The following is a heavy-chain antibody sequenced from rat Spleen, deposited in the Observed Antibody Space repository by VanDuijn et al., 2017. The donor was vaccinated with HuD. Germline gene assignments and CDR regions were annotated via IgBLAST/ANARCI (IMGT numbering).Heavy chain of an antibody. CDR3: ASRRGPWFAY. J-gene: IGHJ3*01. V-gene: IGHV5-29*01. Sequence: EVQLVESGGDLVQPGRSLKLSCAASGFTFSNYYMAWVRQAPTKGLEWVATISYDGSSTYYRDSVKGRFTISRDNAKSTLYLQMDSLRSEDTATYYCASRRGPWFAYWGQGTLVTVSS. CDR1: GFTFSNYY. D-gene: IGHD1-1*01. CDR2: ISYDGSST.